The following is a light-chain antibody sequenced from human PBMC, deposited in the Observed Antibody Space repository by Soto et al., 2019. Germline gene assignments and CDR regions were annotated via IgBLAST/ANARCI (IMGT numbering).Light chain of an antibody. CDR1: QTLLHSNGYNS. Sequence: DIVMTQSPLSLPVTPGEPASISCRSIQTLLHSNGYNSLDWYLQKPGQSPQLLIYLGSSRASGVPDRVSGSGSGTDFTLKISRVEAEDVEIYYCMQALPTPTFGGGTKVEIK. J-gene: IGKJ4*01. V-gene: IGKV2-28*01. CDR3: MQALPTPT. CDR2: LGS.